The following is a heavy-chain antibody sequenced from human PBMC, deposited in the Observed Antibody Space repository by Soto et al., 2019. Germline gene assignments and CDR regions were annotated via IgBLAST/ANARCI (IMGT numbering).Heavy chain of an antibody. Sequence: EVQLLESGGGTIQPGGSLRLSCGASGFSFSNYAMTWVRQAPGKGLEWVSTISGNGGSTYYADSMRGRFTTSRDNSKKTLYLQMNSLRVDDTAVYFCAKGKANTVFGVDTLFDYWGPGTLVTVSS. CDR2: ISGNGGST. D-gene: IGHD3-3*01. V-gene: IGHV3-23*01. CDR1: GFSFSNYA. J-gene: IGHJ4*02. CDR3: AKGKANTVFGVDTLFDY.